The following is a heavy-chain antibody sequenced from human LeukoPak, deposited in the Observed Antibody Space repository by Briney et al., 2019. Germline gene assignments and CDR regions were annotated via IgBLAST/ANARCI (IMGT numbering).Heavy chain of an antibody. CDR3: AKDFSRYDSSGYYRN. D-gene: IGHD3-22*01. J-gene: IGHJ4*02. CDR1: GFTFSSYS. CDR2: ISSSSTYI. V-gene: IGHV3-21*04. Sequence: PGGSLRLSCAASGFTFSSYSMNWVRQAPGKGLEWVSFISSSSTYIYYADSVKGRFTISRDNSKNTLYLQMNSLRAEDTAVYYCAKDFSRYDSSGYYRNWGQGTLVTVSS.